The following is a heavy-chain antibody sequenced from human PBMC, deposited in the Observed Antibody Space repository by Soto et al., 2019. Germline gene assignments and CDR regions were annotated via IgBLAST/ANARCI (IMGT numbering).Heavy chain of an antibody. CDR3: TTDWLSSGYYYYYGMDV. CDR2: IKSKTDGGTT. V-gene: IGHV3-15*01. Sequence: SGGSLSLSCAASGFTFSNAWMSWVRQAPGKGLEWVGRIKSKTDGGTTDYAAPVKGRFTISRDDSKNTPYLQMNSLKTEDTAVYYCTTDWLSSGYYYYYGMDVWGQGTTVTVSS. J-gene: IGHJ6*02. D-gene: IGHD3-22*01. CDR1: GFTFSNAW.